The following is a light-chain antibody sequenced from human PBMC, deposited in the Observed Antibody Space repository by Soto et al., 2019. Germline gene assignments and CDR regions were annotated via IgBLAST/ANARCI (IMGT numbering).Light chain of an antibody. CDR2: GNS. Sequence: QSVLTQPPSVSGAPGQRVTISCTGSSSNIGAGYDVHWYQQLPGTVPKLLIYGNSNRPSGVPDRLSGSKSGTSASLAITGLQAEDEADYYCQSYDSSLRGSVFGTGTKLTVL. J-gene: IGLJ1*01. V-gene: IGLV1-40*01. CDR3: QSYDSSLRGSV. CDR1: SSNIGAGYD.